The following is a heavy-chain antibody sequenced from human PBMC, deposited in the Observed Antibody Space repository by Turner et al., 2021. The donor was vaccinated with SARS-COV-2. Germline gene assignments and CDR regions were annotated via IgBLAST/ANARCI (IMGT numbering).Heavy chain of an antibody. CDR2: INHSGST. J-gene: IGHJ3*02. Sequence: QVQLQQWGAGLLKPSETMSLTCAVYGGSFSGYYWSWIRQPPGKGLEWIGEINHSGSTNYNPSLKSRVTISVDTSKNQFSLKLSSVTAADTAVYYCASGDVDRVAIPNSGDAFDIWGQGTMVTVSS. D-gene: IGHD5-12*01. CDR3: ASGDVDRVAIPNSGDAFDI. CDR1: GGSFSGYY. V-gene: IGHV4-34*01.